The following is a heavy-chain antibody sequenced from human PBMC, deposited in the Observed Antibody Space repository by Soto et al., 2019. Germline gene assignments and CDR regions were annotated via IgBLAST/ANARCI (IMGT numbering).Heavy chain of an antibody. CDR3: ARDRYYDSSGYYLFDY. CDR2: IYYSGST. D-gene: IGHD3-22*01. Sequence: SETLSLTCTVSGGSISSYYWSWIRQPPGKGLEWIGYIYYSGSTNYNPSLKSRVTISVDTSKNQFSLKLSSVTAADTAVYYCARDRYYDSSGYYLFDYWGQGTLVTVS. V-gene: IGHV4-59*01. CDR1: GGSISSYY. J-gene: IGHJ4*02.